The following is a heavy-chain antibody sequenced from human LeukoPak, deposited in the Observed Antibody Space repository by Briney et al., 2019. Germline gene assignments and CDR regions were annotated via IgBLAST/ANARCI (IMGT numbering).Heavy chain of an antibody. V-gene: IGHV4-31*03. CDR2: IYYSGST. Sequence: PSETLSLTCTVSGGSISSGGYYWSWIRQRPGKGLEWIGYIYYSGSTYYNPSLKSRVTISVDTSKNQFSLKLSSVTAADTAVYYCARGSITIFGVVTANWFDPWGQGTLVTVSS. D-gene: IGHD3-3*01. J-gene: IGHJ5*02. CDR1: GGSISSGGYY. CDR3: ARGSITIFGVVTANWFDP.